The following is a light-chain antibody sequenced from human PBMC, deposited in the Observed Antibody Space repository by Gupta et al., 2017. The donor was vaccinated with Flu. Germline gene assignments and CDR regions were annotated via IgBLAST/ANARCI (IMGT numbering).Light chain of an antibody. J-gene: IGKJ1*01. Sequence: DFQLTQSPSSLSASVGDRVTITCRANQGISSYLHWYQQKRGKAPKVLIYAASKLQSGVPSRFSGSAYETEFTLTSSRRQDEDFANYYGQQSYSTNTFGQGTKVEIK. V-gene: IGKV1-39*01. CDR1: QGISSY. CDR2: AAS. CDR3: QQSYSTNT.